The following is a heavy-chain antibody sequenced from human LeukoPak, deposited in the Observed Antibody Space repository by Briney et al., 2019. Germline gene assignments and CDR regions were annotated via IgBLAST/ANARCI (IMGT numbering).Heavy chain of an antibody. CDR2: IRTQANNDEK. D-gene: IGHD3-9*01. CDR3: AGDYNSLTGLNY. CDR1: GFTFSDSA. V-gene: IGHV3-73*01. Sequence: GGSLKLSCAASGFTFSDSAMHWVRQASGKGLEWLGRIRTQANNDEKAYRTSVKGRFIISRDDSRNTAYLQMNSLKTEDTAVYYCAGDYNSLTGLNYWGQGTLVTVSS. J-gene: IGHJ4*02.